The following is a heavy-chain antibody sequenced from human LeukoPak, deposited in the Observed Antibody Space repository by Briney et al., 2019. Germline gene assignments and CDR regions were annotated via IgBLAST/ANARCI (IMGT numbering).Heavy chain of an antibody. V-gene: IGHV3-30*04. CDR2: ISYDGSNK. D-gene: IGHD3-16*02. CDR1: GFTFSSYA. J-gene: IGHJ4*02. Sequence: GGSLRLSCAASGFTFSSYAMHWVRQAPGKGLEWVAVISYDGSNKYYADSVKGRFTISRDNSKNTLYLQMNSLRAEDTAVYYCAKESRLGTFGGVIAYDYWGQGTLVTVSS. CDR3: AKESRLGTFGGVIAYDY.